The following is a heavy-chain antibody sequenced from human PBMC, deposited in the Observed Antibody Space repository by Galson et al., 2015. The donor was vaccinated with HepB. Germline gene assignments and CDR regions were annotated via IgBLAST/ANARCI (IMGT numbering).Heavy chain of an antibody. V-gene: IGHV3-30-3*01. CDR3: ARTVAVAGTYGVDY. D-gene: IGHD6-19*01. Sequence: SLRLSCAASGFTFSSYAMHWVRQAPGKGLEWVAVISYDGSNKYYADSVKGRFTISRDNSKNTLYLQMNSLRAEDTAVYYCARTVAVAGTYGVDYWGQGTLVTVSS. J-gene: IGHJ4*02. CDR1: GFTFSSYA. CDR2: ISYDGSNK.